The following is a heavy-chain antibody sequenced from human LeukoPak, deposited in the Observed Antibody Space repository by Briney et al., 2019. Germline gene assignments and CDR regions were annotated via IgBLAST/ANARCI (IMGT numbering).Heavy chain of an antibody. V-gene: IGHV3-33*08. J-gene: IGHJ4*02. CDR2: IWYDGSNK. D-gene: IGHD2-15*01. CDR1: GFTFSSYA. Sequence: GGSLRLSCAASGFTFSSYAMHWVRQAPGKGLEWVAVIWYDGSNKYYADSVKGRFTISRDNSKNTLYLQMNSLRAEDTAVYYCARDYCSGGSCYFFDYWGQGTLVTVSS. CDR3: ARDYCSGGSCYFFDY.